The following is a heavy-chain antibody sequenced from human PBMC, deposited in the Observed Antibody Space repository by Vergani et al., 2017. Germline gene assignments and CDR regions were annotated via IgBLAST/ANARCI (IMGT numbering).Heavy chain of an antibody. Sequence: EVQLVQSGAEVKKPGESLKISCKVSGYSFTSYWIGWVRQMPGKGLEWMGIIYPGDSDTRYSPSFQGQVTISADKSISTAYLQWSSLKASDTAMYYCARQRGSSSNYYYYGMDVWGQGTTVTVSS. CDR3: ARQRGSSSNYYYYGMDV. J-gene: IGHJ6*02. CDR2: IYPGDSDT. D-gene: IGHD6-6*01. CDR1: GYSFTSYW. V-gene: IGHV5-51*01.